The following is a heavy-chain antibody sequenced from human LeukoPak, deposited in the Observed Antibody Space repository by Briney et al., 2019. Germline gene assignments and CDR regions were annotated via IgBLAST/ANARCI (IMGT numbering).Heavy chain of an antibody. CDR3: ARGRIRYDDYSSGWFVFFEF. V-gene: IGHV1-2*02. J-gene: IGHJ4*02. D-gene: IGHD6-19*01. CDR2: FNPNSGGI. Sequence: ASVKVSCKASGYTFTGYYIHWVRQAPGQGLERMAWFNPNSGGIKYAQKFQGRVTMTWDTSISTAYMELSSLRSEDTALYYCARGRIRYDDYSSGWFVFFEFWGQGSLVTVSS. CDR1: GYTFTGYY.